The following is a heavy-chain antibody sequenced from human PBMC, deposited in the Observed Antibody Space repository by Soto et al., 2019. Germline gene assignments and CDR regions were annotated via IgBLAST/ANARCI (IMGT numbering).Heavy chain of an antibody. Sequence: ASVKVSCKASGYTFTSYYMHWVRQAPGQGLEWMGIINPSGGSTSYAQKFQGRVTMTRDTSTSTVYMELSSLRSGDTAVYYCARTGVVAATNYYYYGMDVWGQGTTVTVSS. V-gene: IGHV1-46*01. CDR2: INPSGGST. CDR1: GYTFTSYY. CDR3: ARTGVVAATNYYYYGMDV. D-gene: IGHD2-15*01. J-gene: IGHJ6*02.